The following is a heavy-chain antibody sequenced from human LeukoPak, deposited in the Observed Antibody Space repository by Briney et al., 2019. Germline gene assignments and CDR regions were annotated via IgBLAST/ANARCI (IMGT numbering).Heavy chain of an antibody. CDR3: ARGWYYYDSSGYYYGSNWFDP. CDR2: ISSSRSTI. J-gene: IGHJ5*02. D-gene: IGHD3-22*01. V-gene: IGHV3-48*04. Sequence: GGSLRLSCAASGFTFSSYTMNWVRQAPGKGLEWVSYISSSRSTIYYADSVKGRFTISRDNAKNSLYLQMNSLSAEDTAVYYCARGWYYYDSSGYYYGSNWFDPWGQGTLVTVSS. CDR1: GFTFSSYT.